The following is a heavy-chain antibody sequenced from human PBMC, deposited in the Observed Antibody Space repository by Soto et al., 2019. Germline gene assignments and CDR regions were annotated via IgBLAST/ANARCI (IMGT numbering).Heavy chain of an antibody. V-gene: IGHV3-74*01. CDR3: ARGRQYGYYVDY. CDR1: GFTFSSYW. D-gene: IGHD3-10*01. CDR2: INGDGSST. J-gene: IGHJ4*02. Sequence: SLRLSCAASGFTFSSYWMHWVRQAPGKGLVWVSRINGDGSSTNYADSVKGRFTISRDNAKNTLYLQMNSLRAEDTAVYYCARGRQYGYYVDYWGQGTLVTVSS.